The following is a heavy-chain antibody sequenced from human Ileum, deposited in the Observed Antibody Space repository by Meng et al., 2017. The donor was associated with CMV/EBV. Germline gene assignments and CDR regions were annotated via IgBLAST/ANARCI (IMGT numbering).Heavy chain of an antibody. J-gene: IGHJ3*02. CDR3: ARDRITIFGVVYYPDAFDI. CDR2: INPNSGGT. D-gene: IGHD3-3*01. Sequence: FTGYYMHWVRQAPGQGLEWMGWINPNSGGTNYAQKFQGRVTMTRDTSISTAYMELSRLRSDDTAVYYCARDRITIFGVVYYPDAFDIWGQGTMVTVSS. V-gene: IGHV1-2*02. CDR1: FTGYY.